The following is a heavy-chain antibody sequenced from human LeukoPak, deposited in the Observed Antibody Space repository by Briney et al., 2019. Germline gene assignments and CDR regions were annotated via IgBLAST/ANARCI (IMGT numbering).Heavy chain of an antibody. CDR2: INPNSGGT. Sequence: ASVKVSCKASGYTFTGYYMHWVRQAPGQGLEWMGWINPNSGGTNYAQKFQGRVTMTRDTSISTAYMELSRLRSEDTAVYYCARVHYYDSSGYYWLLGFDYWGQGTLVTVSS. CDR3: ARVHYYDSSGYYWLLGFDY. CDR1: GYTFTGYY. V-gene: IGHV1-2*02. J-gene: IGHJ4*02. D-gene: IGHD3-22*01.